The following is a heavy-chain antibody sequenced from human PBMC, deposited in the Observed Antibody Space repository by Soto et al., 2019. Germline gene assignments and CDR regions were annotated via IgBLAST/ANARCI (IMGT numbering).Heavy chain of an antibody. J-gene: IGHJ4*02. V-gene: IGHV3-15*01. CDR3: ATEGGYPGSNFDGAY. D-gene: IGHD1-26*01. CDR2: IKGSHAGGTT. CDR1: GFTFTKAY. Sequence: EVQLVESGGGLVEPGGSIRLSCVASGFTFTKAYMTWVRQAPGKGLEWVGRIKGSHAGGTTDYATSVKGRFTISRDDSKNTLYLQMNSLKTEDTSVYYCATEGGYPGSNFDGAYWGQGTLVTVSS.